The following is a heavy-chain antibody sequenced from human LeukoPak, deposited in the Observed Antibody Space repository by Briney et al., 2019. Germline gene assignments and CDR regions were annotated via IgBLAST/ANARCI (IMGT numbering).Heavy chain of an antibody. V-gene: IGHV3-48*03. J-gene: IGHJ4*02. CDR3: ARVFCSSTSCSGIDY. Sequence: PGGSLRLSCVAPGFTFSYYEMNWVRQAPGKGLEWVSAISSRGGTMYYADSVKGRFAISRDNAKNSLYMQMNSLRAEDTAVYYCARVFCSSTSCSGIDYWGQGTLVTVSS. CDR2: ISSRGGTM. D-gene: IGHD2-2*01. CDR1: GFTFSYYE.